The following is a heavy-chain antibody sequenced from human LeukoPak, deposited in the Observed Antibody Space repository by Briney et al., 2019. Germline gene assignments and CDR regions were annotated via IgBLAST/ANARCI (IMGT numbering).Heavy chain of an antibody. CDR1: GYTFTSYG. J-gene: IGHJ3*02. CDR3: ARAAGTTLRGDHDAFDI. Sequence: ASVKVSCKASGYTFTSYGISWVRQAPGQGLEWMGWISAYNGNTNYAQKLQGRVTMTTDTSTSTAYMELSSLRSEDTAVYYCARAAGTTLRGDHDAFDIWGQGTMVTVSS. D-gene: IGHD1-7*01. V-gene: IGHV1-18*01. CDR2: ISAYNGNT.